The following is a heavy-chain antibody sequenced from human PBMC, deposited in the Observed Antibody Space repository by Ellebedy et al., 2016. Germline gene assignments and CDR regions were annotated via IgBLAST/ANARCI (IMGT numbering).Heavy chain of an antibody. D-gene: IGHD1-26*01. CDR3: ARVGRSGSYPNFDY. Sequence: GGSLRLXCAASGFTFSRYDIHWVRQAPGKGLEWVAVISDDGNDKYYRDSVKGRFTISRDNAKNSLYLQMNSLRAEDTAVYYCARVGRSGSYPNFDYWGQGTLVTVSS. V-gene: IGHV3-30*03. J-gene: IGHJ4*02. CDR2: ISDDGNDK. CDR1: GFTFSRYD.